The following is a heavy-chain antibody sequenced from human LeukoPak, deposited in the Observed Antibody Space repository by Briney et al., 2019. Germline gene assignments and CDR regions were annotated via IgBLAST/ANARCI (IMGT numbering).Heavy chain of an antibody. CDR2: IIPIFGTA. D-gene: IGHD1/OR15-1a*01. Sequence: ASVKVSCKASGYTFTSYGISWVRQAPGQGLEWMGGIIPIFGTANYAQKFQGRVTITADESTTTAYMELSSLRSEDTAVYYCARNNKADAFDIWGQGTMVTVSS. V-gene: IGHV1-69*13. CDR1: GYTFTSYG. J-gene: IGHJ3*02. CDR3: ARNNKADAFDI.